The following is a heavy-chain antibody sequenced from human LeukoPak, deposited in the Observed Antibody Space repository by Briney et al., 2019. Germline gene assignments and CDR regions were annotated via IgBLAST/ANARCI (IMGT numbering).Heavy chain of an antibody. Sequence: SETLSLTCTVSGGSISSSSYYWGWIRQPPVKGLQWIGSIYYSGSTYYNPSLKSRVTISVDTSKNQFSLKLSSVTAADTAVYYCARAGHFYYTYWGQGTLVTVSS. CDR3: ARAGHFYYTY. J-gene: IGHJ4*02. CDR1: GGSISSSSYY. D-gene: IGHD3-22*01. CDR2: IYYSGST. V-gene: IGHV4-39*01.